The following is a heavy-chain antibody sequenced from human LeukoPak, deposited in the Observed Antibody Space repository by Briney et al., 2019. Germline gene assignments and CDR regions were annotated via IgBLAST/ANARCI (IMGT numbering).Heavy chain of an antibody. CDR3: ARELSHGVAGDY. CDR1: GFTFSSYA. D-gene: IGHD3-3*01. J-gene: IGHJ4*02. Sequence: PGGSLRLSCAASGFTFSSYAMHWVRQAPGKGLEWVAVISYDGSNKYYADSVKGRFTISRDNSKNTLYLQMNSLRAEDTAVYYCARELSHGVAGDYWGQGTLVTVSS. V-gene: IGHV3-30-3*01. CDR2: ISYDGSNK.